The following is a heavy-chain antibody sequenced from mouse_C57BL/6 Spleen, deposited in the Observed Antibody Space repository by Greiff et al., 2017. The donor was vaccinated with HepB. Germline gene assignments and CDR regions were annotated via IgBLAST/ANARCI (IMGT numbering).Heavy chain of an antibody. V-gene: IGHV1-18*01. CDR2: INPNNGGT. J-gene: IGHJ4*01. CDR3: ARQGHYYGSSPSYYYAMDY. D-gene: IGHD1-1*01. Sequence: VQLQQSGPELVKPGASVKIPCKASGYTFTDYNMDWVKQSHGKSLEWIGDINPNNGGTIYNQKFKGKATLTVDKSPSTAYMELRSLTSEDTAVYYCARQGHYYGSSPSYYYAMDYWGQGTSVTVSS. CDR1: GYTFTDYN.